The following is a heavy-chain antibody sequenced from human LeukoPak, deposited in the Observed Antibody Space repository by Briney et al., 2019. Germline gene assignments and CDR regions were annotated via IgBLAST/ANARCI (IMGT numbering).Heavy chain of an antibody. CDR2: ISGSGGST. V-gene: IGHV3-23*01. J-gene: IGHJ6*02. CDR3: AKGTTAHYYYGMDV. D-gene: IGHD4-17*01. Sequence: GGSLRLSCAASGFTFSTYAMSWVRQAPGKGLDWVSVISGSGGSTYYADSVKGRFTISRDNSKNTLYLQMNSLRAEDTAVYYCAKGTTAHYYYGMDVWGQGTTVTVSS. CDR1: GFTFSTYA.